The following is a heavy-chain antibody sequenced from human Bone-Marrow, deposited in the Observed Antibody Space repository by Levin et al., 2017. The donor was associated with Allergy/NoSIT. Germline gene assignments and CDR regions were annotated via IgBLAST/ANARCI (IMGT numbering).Heavy chain of an antibody. Sequence: GGSLRLSCVASGFTFSSYAMHWVRQAPGKGLEWVAVISYDVSSVYYADSVKGRFTIPRDNSKNTVYLQMNSLRAEDTAVYYCARDGNRAMVREYYYYMDGWGKGTTVTVSS. CDR1: GFTFSSYA. CDR2: ISYDVSSV. D-gene: IGHD3-10*01. J-gene: IGHJ6*03. CDR3: ARDGNRAMVREYYYYMDG. V-gene: IGHV3-30-3*01.